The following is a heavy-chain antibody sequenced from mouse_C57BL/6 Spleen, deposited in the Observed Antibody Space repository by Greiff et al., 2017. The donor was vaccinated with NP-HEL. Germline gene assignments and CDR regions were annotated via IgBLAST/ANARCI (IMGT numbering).Heavy chain of an antibody. J-gene: IGHJ2*01. CDR3: ARGRGNGSYYFDY. D-gene: IGHD2-2*01. Sequence: QVQLQQPGTELVKPGASVKLSCKASGYTFTSYWMHWVKQRPRQGLEWIGNINPSNGGTNYNEKFKSKATLTVDKSSSTAYMQLSSLTSEDSAVYYCARGRGNGSYYFDYWGQGTTLTVSS. CDR1: GYTFTSYW. CDR2: INPSNGGT. V-gene: IGHV1-53*01.